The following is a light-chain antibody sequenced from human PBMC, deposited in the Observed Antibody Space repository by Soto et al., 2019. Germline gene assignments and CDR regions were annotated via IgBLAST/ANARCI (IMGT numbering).Light chain of an antibody. CDR1: QDISNY. Sequence: DIQMTQSPSSLSASVGDRVTITCQASQDISNYLNWYQQKPGKAPKLLIYDASNLETGVPSRFSGSGSGTDFTFTISSLQPEDIATYYCQQYDNLPFFGQGTRLENK. CDR2: DAS. CDR3: QQYDNLPF. V-gene: IGKV1-33*01. J-gene: IGKJ5*01.